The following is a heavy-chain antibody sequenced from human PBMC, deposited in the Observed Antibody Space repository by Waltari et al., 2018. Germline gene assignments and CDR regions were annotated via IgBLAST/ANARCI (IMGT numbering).Heavy chain of an antibody. CDR2: IYYSGST. J-gene: IGHJ4*02. V-gene: IGHV4-39*07. Sequence: QLQLQESGPGLVKPSETLSLTCTVSGGSISSSSYYWGWIRQPPGKGLEWIGSIYYSGSTYYNPSLKSRVTISVDTSKNQFSLKLNSVTAADTAVYYCARDFSPIAGNQGGYWGQGTLVTVSS. CDR1: GGSISSSSYY. CDR3: ARDFSPIAGNQGGY. D-gene: IGHD6-13*01.